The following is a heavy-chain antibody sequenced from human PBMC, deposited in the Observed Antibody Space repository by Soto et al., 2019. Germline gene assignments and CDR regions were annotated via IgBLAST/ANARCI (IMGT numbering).Heavy chain of an antibody. V-gene: IGHV3-21*01. CDR2: ISSSSTYI. D-gene: IGHD3-22*01. Sequence: LRLSCASSGFTFSSYSMNWVRQAPGKGLEWVSSISSSSTYISYADSVRGRFTISRDNAKNSLYLQMNSLRAEDTAVYYCARDPPDYYYSSGYYVDYWGQGTLVTV. J-gene: IGHJ4*02. CDR3: ARDPPDYYYSSGYYVDY. CDR1: GFTFSSYS.